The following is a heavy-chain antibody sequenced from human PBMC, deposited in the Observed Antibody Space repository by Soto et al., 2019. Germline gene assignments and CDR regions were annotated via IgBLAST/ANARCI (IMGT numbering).Heavy chain of an antibody. CDR2: FDPEDGET. D-gene: IGHD2-2*02. J-gene: IGHJ5*02. CDR1: GYTLTELS. V-gene: IGHV1-24*01. Sequence: ASVTASCEVSGYTLTELSMHWVRQAPGKGLEWMGGFDPEDGETIYAQKFQGRVTMTEDTSTDTAYMELSSLRSEDTAVYYCATDPVVVPAAIKWFDPWGQGTLVTVSS. CDR3: ATDPVVVPAAIKWFDP.